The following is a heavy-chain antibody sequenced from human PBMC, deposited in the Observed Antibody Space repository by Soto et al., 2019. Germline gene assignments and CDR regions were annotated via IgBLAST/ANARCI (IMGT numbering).Heavy chain of an antibody. V-gene: IGHV1-69*13. CDR3: ARSEVMPEGCDY. Sequence: SVKVSCKASGGTFSSYAISWVRQAPGQGLEWMGGIIPIFGKANYGQKFQGRVTITADESTSTGCMELSRLRSEGRALYYCARSEVMPEGCDYWVQGTLVT. J-gene: IGHJ4*02. CDR1: GGTFSSYA. CDR2: IIPIFGKA. D-gene: IGHD2-2*01.